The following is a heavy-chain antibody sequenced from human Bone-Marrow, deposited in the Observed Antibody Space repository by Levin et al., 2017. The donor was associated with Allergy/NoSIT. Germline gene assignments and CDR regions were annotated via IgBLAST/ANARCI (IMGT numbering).Heavy chain of an antibody. CDR2: IYPGDSDT. V-gene: IGHV5-51*01. D-gene: IGHD3-10*01. Sequence: HGESLKISCKASGYSFTTYWIGWVRQMPGKGLEWMGIIYPGDSDTRYSPSFQGHVTISVDQSTTTAYLQWSSLKASDSALYFCARDYASGSYLYWGQGTLVTVSS. CDR3: ARDYASGSYLY. CDR1: GYSFTTYW. J-gene: IGHJ4*02.